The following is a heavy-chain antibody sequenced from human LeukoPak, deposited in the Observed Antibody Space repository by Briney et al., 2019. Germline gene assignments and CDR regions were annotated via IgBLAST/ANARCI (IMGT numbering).Heavy chain of an antibody. Sequence: SETLSLTCTVSGGSIRSSYYYWGWIRQPPGKGLEWIGSIYDSGSTYYNPSLKSRVTISVDTSKNQFSLKLSSVTAADTAVYYCARSYYYDSSGYYYWGQGTLVTVSS. CDR1: GGSIRSSYYY. CDR2: IYDSGST. V-gene: IGHV4-39*01. CDR3: ARSYYYDSSGYYY. J-gene: IGHJ4*02. D-gene: IGHD3-22*01.